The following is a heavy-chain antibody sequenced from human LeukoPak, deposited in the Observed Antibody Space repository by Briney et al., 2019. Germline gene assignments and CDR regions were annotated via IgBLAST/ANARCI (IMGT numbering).Heavy chain of an antibody. Sequence: GGSLRLSCAASEFTFNKYAMRWVRQVPGKGLEWVAAISGIGGKTYYADSVKGRFTISRDNSKSTLYLQMNSLRAEDTAIYYCAREKLSSGFFDYWGQGTLVTVSS. V-gene: IGHV3-23*01. J-gene: IGHJ4*02. CDR2: ISGIGGKT. CDR1: EFTFNKYA. CDR3: AREKLSSGFFDY. D-gene: IGHD5-12*01.